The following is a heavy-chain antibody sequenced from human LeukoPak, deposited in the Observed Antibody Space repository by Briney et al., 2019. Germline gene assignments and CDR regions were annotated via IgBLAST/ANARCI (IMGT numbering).Heavy chain of an antibody. CDR3: ARDHQGPYYYDSSGYYYGLDY. Sequence: ASVKASCKASGYTFTSYGISWVRQAPGQGLEWMGWISAYNGNTNYAQKLQGRVTMTTDTSTSTAYMELRSLRSDDTALYYCARDHQGPYYYDSSGYYYGLDYWGQGTLVTVSS. CDR1: GYTFTSYG. V-gene: IGHV1-18*01. CDR2: ISAYNGNT. J-gene: IGHJ4*02. D-gene: IGHD3-22*01.